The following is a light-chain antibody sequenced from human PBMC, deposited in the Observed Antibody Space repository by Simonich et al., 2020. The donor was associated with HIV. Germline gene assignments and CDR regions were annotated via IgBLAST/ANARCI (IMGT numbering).Light chain of an antibody. CDR1: SSDVGGYNY. CDR3: SSYTSNSTGV. CDR2: DDS. J-gene: IGLJ3*02. V-gene: IGLV2-14*03. Sequence: QSALTQPASVSGSPGQSITISCTGTSSDVGGYNYVSWYQQHPGKAPKLTIYDDSYRPSGVSNRFSRSKSGNTASLTISGLQAEDEAEYHCSSYTSNSTGVFGGGTKLTVL.